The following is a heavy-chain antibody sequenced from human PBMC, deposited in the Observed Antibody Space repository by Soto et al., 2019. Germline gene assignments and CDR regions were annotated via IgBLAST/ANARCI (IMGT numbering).Heavy chain of an antibody. Sequence: LLESGGGLVQPGGSLRLSCAASGLTFPSYAMNCVRQAPGKGLEWVSAIGGSGGNTYYADSVKGRFTISRDNSKNTVYLQMNSLRAEDTAVYYCAKGSSSTQYLNYYFYHMDVWGKGTTVSVSS. V-gene: IGHV3-23*01. CDR3: AKGSSSTQYLNYYFYHMDV. J-gene: IGHJ6*03. CDR1: GLTFPSYA. CDR2: IGGSGGNT. D-gene: IGHD2-2*01.